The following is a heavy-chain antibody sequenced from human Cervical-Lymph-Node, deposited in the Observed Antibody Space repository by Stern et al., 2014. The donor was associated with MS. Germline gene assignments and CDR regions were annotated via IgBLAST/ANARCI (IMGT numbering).Heavy chain of an antibody. Sequence: QVQLVQSGAEVKKAGSSVKVSCKTSGGTFSSYGISWVRQAPGQGLEWLGRVILILGVTNYAQRFRGRVAITADKSTSTAYMELSSLRSEDTAVYFCAREERSLYYDTSGYSFYYYGMDVWGQGTTVTVSS. V-gene: IGHV1-69*09. CDR1: GGTFSSYG. J-gene: IGHJ6*02. D-gene: IGHD3-22*01. CDR2: VILILGVT. CDR3: AREERSLYYDTSGYSFYYYGMDV.